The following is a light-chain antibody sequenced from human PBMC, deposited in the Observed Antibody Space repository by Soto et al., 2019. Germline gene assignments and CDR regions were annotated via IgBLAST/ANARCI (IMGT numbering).Light chain of an antibody. CDR1: SSNIGSHT. CDR3: AAWGDRLNAVV. Sequence: QSVLTQPSSASGTPRQSVNISCSGTSSNIGSHTVNWYQQIPGKAPQLFIFRTNERPSGVPDRFSGSKSVTSASLAISGLHSDDEADYYCAAWGDRLNAVVFGGGTK. CDR2: RTN. V-gene: IGLV1-44*01. J-gene: IGLJ2*01.